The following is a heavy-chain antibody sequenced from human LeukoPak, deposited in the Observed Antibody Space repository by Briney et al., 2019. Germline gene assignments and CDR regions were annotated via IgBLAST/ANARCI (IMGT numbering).Heavy chain of an antibody. Sequence: GGSLRLSCAASGFTSSVYTFSSYAMHWVRQAPGKGLEWVSSITSTSSYTYYADSVKGRFTISRDNAKNSLYLQMNSLRAEDTAVYYCARGNHYGSGYSMDVWGQGTTVTVSS. CDR1: GFTSSVYTFSSYA. V-gene: IGHV3-21*01. D-gene: IGHD3-10*01. CDR3: ARGNHYGSGYSMDV. CDR2: ITSTSSYT. J-gene: IGHJ6*02.